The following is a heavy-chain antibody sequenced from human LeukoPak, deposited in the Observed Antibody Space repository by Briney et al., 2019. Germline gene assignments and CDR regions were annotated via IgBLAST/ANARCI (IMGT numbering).Heavy chain of an antibody. Sequence: PGGSLRLSCAASGFTFSSYWMSWVRQAPGKGLEWVANIKQDGSEKYYVDSVKGRFTISRDNAKNSLYLQMNSLRAEDTAVYYCARVAYMVVAAETYFDYWGQGTLVTVSS. J-gene: IGHJ4*02. CDR2: IKQDGSEK. D-gene: IGHD2-15*01. CDR1: GFTFSSYW. V-gene: IGHV3-7*01. CDR3: ARVAYMVVAAETYFDY.